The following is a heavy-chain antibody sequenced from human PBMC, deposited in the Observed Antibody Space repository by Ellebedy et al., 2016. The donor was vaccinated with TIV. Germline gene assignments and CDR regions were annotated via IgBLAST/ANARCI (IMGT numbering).Heavy chain of an antibody. CDR1: GFTFGDYA. CDR3: TRDWVWCIAAAVSWFDP. D-gene: IGHD6-13*01. V-gene: IGHV3-49*04. J-gene: IGHJ5*02. CDR2: IRSKAYGGTT. Sequence: GESLKISCTASGFTFGDYAMSWVRQAPGKGLEWVGFIRSKAYGGTTEYAASVKGRFTISRDDSKSIAYLQMNSLKTEDTAVYYCTRDWVWCIAAAVSWFDPWGQGTLVTVSS.